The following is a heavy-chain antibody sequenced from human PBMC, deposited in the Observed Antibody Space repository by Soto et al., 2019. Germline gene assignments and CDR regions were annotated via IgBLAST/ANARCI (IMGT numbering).Heavy chain of an antibody. CDR1: GGSISSGGYY. V-gene: IGHV4-31*03. J-gene: IGHJ4*02. CDR3: CARVIRTYYYDSSGYNDY. CDR2: IYYSGST. Sequence: QVQLQESGPGLVKPSQTLSLTCTVSGGSISSGGYYWSWIRQHPGKGLEWIGYIYYSGSTYYNPSLKSRVTISVXXXXXXXXXXXXXXXXXXTAVYYCARVIRTYYYDSSGYNDYWGQGTLVTVSS. D-gene: IGHD3-22*01.